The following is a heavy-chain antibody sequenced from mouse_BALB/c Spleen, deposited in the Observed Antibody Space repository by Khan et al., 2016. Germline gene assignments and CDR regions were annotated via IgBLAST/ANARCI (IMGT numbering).Heavy chain of an antibody. D-gene: IGHD1-2*01. CDR1: GYTFSSYW. CDR3: ARSRLRLQYFDV. J-gene: IGHJ1*01. Sequence: QVQLQQSGAELMKPGASVKISCKATGYTFSSYWIEWVKKRPGHGLEWIGEILPGSGSTNYNEKFKGKATFTADTSSNTAYMQLSSLTSEDSAVYYCARSRLRLQYFDVWGAGTTVTVSS. V-gene: IGHV1-9*01. CDR2: ILPGSGST.